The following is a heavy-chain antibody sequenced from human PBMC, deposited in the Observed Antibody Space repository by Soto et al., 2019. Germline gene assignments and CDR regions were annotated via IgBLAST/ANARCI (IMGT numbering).Heavy chain of an antibody. Sequence: EVQLVESGGGLVKPGGSLRLSCAASGFTFSNAWMNWVRQAPGKGLEWVGRIKSKTDGGTTDYAAPVQGRFTISRDDSKNTLYLQMNSLKTEDTAVYYCTTVSPDSSGYYYVDYWGQGTLVTVSS. CDR2: IKSKTDGGTT. V-gene: IGHV3-15*07. D-gene: IGHD3-22*01. CDR1: GFTFSNAW. J-gene: IGHJ4*02. CDR3: TTVSPDSSGYYYVDY.